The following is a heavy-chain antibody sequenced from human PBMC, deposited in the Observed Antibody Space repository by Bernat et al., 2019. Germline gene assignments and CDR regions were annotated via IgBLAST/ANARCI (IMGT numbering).Heavy chain of an antibody. Sequence: EVQLLESGGGLAQPGGSLRLSCAASGFTFSSYAMSWVRQAPGKGLEWVSAISGSGGSPYSAASVKGRFTISTDNSKNTLYLHMHSLRAEATAVYYCAKDGSSSPYFDYWGQGTLVTVSS. D-gene: IGHD6-6*01. CDR1: GFTFSSYA. CDR2: ISGSGGSP. J-gene: IGHJ4*02. CDR3: AKDGSSSPYFDY. V-gene: IGHV3-23*01.